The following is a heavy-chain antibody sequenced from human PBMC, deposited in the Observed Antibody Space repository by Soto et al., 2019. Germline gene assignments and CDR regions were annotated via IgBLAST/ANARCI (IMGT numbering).Heavy chain of an antibody. CDR3: ARYRDDILTGYYQLDY. Sequence: QVQLVQSGAEVKKPGASVKVTCKASGYTFTSYGISWVRQAPGQGLEWMGWISAYNGNTHYAQKLQGRVTMTTDTSTSTAYMELRSLRSDDTAVYYCARYRDDILTGYYQLDYWGQGTLVTVSS. J-gene: IGHJ4*02. CDR2: ISAYNGNT. CDR1: GYTFTSYG. V-gene: IGHV1-18*01. D-gene: IGHD3-9*01.